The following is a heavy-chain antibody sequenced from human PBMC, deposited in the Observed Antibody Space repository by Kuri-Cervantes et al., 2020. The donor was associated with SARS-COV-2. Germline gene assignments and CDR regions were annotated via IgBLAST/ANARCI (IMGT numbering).Heavy chain of an antibody. CDR3: ASLLSGGGAHLYYFYMDA. D-gene: IGHD3-16*01. J-gene: IGHJ6*03. V-gene: IGHV3-23*01. Sequence: GESLKISCAASGFTFSSYAMSWVRQAPGKGLEWVSAISGSGGSTYYVDSVKGRFTISRDNAKNSLYLQMNSLRAEDTAVYYCASLLSGGGAHLYYFYMDAWGKGTSVTVSS. CDR1: GFTFSSYA. CDR2: ISGSGGST.